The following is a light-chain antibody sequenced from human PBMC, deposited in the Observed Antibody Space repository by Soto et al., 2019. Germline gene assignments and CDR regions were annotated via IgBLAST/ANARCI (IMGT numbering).Light chain of an antibody. CDR2: EVS. CDR1: SNDVGGNNY. CDR3: SSFTTDSTYV. Sequence: QSVLTQPASVSGSPGQSITISCTGTSNDVGGNNYVSWYQQHPDKAPKLVIYEVSSRPSGVSQRFSGSKSGNTASLTISGLQAEDEADYYCSSFTTDSTYVFGTGTKVTVL. V-gene: IGLV2-14*01. J-gene: IGLJ1*01.